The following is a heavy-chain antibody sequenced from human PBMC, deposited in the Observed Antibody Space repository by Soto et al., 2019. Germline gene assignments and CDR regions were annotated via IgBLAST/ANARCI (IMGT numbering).Heavy chain of an antibody. J-gene: IGHJ3*02. D-gene: IGHD1-26*01. CDR1: GYPFTSYG. CDR3: ARGRIVPSIHDASHT. CDR2: ISAYNGNR. Sequence: QVQLVQSGSEVTKPGASVKVSCRASGYPFTSYGISWVRQAPGQGLEWVAWISAYNGNRDTAPKFQGRVTMTTDPSTSTVYMELGSLKSDDTAIYYGARGRIVPSIHDASHTCGQGTMVSVSS. V-gene: IGHV1-18*01.